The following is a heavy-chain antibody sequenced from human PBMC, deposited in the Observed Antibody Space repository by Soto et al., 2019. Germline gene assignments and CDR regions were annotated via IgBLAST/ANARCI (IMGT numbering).Heavy chain of an antibody. CDR2: INPSNGNT. CDR1: GYTFTGYY. D-gene: IGHD1-26*01. CDR3: ARDVIWYSGSYPTSYYYYYGMDV. V-gene: IGHV1-3*01. Sequence: GASVKVSCKASGYTFTGYYMHWVRQAPGQGLEWMGWINPSNGNTKYSQKFQGRVTITRDTSASTAYMELNSVTPEDTAVYYCARDVIWYSGSYPTSYYYYYGMDVWGQGTTVTVSS. J-gene: IGHJ6*02.